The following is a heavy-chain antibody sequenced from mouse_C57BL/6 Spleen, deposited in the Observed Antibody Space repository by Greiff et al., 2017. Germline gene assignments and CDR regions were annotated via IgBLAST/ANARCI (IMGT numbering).Heavy chain of an antibody. CDR3: ARSRDY. J-gene: IGHJ2*01. Sequence: QVQLKESGAELARPGASVKMSCKASGYTFTSYTMHWVKQRPGQGLEWIGYINPSSGYTKSNQKFKDKATLTVDKSSSTAYLQLSSLTSVDSAVCYCARSRDYWGQGTTLTGAS. CDR1: GYTFTSYT. V-gene: IGHV1-4*01. CDR2: INPSSGYT.